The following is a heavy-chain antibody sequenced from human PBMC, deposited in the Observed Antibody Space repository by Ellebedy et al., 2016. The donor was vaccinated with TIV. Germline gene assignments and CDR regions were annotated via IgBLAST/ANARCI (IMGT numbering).Heavy chain of an antibody. Sequence: SVKVSXKASRGTFSSYAISWVRQAPGQGLEWMGGIIPIFGTANYAQKFQGRVTITADESTSTAYMELSSLRSEDTAVYYCARGGDIVVVVAAMDYWGQGTLVTVSS. CDR2: IIPIFGTA. J-gene: IGHJ4*02. CDR1: RGTFSSYA. D-gene: IGHD2-15*01. CDR3: ARGGDIVVVVAAMDY. V-gene: IGHV1-69*13.